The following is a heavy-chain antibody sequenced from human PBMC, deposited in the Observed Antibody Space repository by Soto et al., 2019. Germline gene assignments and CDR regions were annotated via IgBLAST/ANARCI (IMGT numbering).Heavy chain of an antibody. D-gene: IGHD4-17*01. Sequence: GESLKISCKGSGYSFTSYWIGWVRQMPGKGLEWMGIIYPGDSDTRYSPSFQGQVTISADKSINTAYLQWSSLKASDTAMYYCASSGYDYGGNPYYYGMDVWGQGTTVTVSS. CDR1: GYSFTSYW. V-gene: IGHV5-51*01. J-gene: IGHJ6*02. CDR3: ASSGYDYGGNPYYYGMDV. CDR2: IYPGDSDT.